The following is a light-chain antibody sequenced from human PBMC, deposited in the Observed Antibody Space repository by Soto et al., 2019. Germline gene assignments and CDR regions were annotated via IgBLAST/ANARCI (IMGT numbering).Light chain of an antibody. CDR3: KQSYSTPSET. CDR1: HGLSSD. V-gene: IGKV1-39*01. J-gene: IGKJ1*01. CDR2: AAS. Sequence: EIRLTQSASFLCACVGDRVTIXCRASHGLSSDFDWFQQKAGKAPKLLIFAASSLQSGVQSRLSGSGSGKDFTLNISSLQPEDFATYYCKQSYSTPSETFGQGTKVDIK.